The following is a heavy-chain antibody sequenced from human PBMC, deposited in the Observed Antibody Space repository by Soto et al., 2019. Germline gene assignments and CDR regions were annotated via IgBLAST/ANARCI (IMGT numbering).Heavy chain of an antibody. Sequence: GASVKVSCKASGYTFTRYDINWVRQATGQRLEWMGWMNPNSGNTGYAQKFQGRVTMTRNTSISTAYMELSSLRSEDTAVYYCARGLESYCSGGSCNDYWGQGTLVTVSS. CDR3: ARGLESYCSGGSCNDY. V-gene: IGHV1-8*01. CDR1: GYTFTRYD. J-gene: IGHJ4*02. D-gene: IGHD2-15*01. CDR2: MNPNSGNT.